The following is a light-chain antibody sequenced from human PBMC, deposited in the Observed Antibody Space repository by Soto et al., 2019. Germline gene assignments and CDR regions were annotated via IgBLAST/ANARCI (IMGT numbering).Light chain of an antibody. CDR2: YAS. V-gene: IGKV3-20*01. CDR3: QQYGSSSYT. J-gene: IGKJ2*01. CDR1: QSVSNN. Sequence: EIMMTQSPATLSVSPGERATLSCRASQSVSNNLAWYQQKPGQAPRLLIYYASTRATGIPDRFSGSGSGTDFTLTISRLEPEDFAVYYCQQYGSSSYTFGQGTQLEIK.